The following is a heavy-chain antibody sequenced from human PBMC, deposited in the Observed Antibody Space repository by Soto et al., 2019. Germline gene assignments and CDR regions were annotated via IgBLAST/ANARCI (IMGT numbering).Heavy chain of an antibody. CDR2: IIPIFGTA. CDR3: ARVSRPYYYDSSGYSGWFDP. Sequence: QVQLVQSGAEVKKPGSSVKVSCKASGGTFSSYAISWVRQAPGQGLEWMGGIIPIFGTANYAQKCQGRVTITADESTSTAYRELSSLRSEDTAVYYCARVSRPYYYDSSGYSGWFDPWGQGTLVTVSS. V-gene: IGHV1-69*01. J-gene: IGHJ5*02. D-gene: IGHD3-22*01. CDR1: GGTFSSYA.